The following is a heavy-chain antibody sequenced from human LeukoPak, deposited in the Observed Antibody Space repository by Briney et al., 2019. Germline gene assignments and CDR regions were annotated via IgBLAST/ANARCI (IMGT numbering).Heavy chain of an antibody. V-gene: IGHV4-4*07. D-gene: IGHD6-19*01. J-gene: IGHJ5*02. CDR1: GGSIRSYY. CDR2: IYTSGST. Sequence: PSETLSLTCTVSGGSIRSYYWSWIRQPAGKGLEWIGRIYTSGSTNYNPSLKSRVTMSVDTSKNQFSLKLSSVTAADTAVYYCARDGSGWVPYNWFDPWGQGTLVTVSS. CDR3: ARDGSGWVPYNWFDP.